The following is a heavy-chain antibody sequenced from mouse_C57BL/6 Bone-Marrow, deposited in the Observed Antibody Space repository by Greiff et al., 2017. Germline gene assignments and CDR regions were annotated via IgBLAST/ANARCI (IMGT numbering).Heavy chain of an antibody. CDR1: GYTFTSYW. CDR3: AREVTTVVATYWYFDV. CDR2: ILPGSGST. V-gene: IGHV1-9*01. Sequence: QVQLQQSGAELVKPGASVKLSCKASGYTFTSYWIEWVKQRPGHGLEWIGEILPGSGSTNYNEKFKGKATFTADTSYNTAYMQLSSLTTEDSAIYYCAREVTTVVATYWYFDVWGTGTTVTVSS. D-gene: IGHD1-1*01. J-gene: IGHJ1*03.